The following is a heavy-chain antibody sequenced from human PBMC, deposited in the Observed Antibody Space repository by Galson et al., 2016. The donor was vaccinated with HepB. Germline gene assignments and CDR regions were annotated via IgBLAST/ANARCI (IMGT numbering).Heavy chain of an antibody. Sequence: SVKVSCKASGYMFTNYGISWARQAPGQGLEWMGWISAYNGNTKCAQKIQGRVTMTTNTSTNTAYMELRSLRSDDTAVYYCARAVVVTSIWDYWGQGTLVTVSS. CDR3: ARAVVVTSIWDY. J-gene: IGHJ4*02. D-gene: IGHD2-21*02. CDR2: ISAYNGNT. CDR1: GYMFTNYG. V-gene: IGHV1-18*04.